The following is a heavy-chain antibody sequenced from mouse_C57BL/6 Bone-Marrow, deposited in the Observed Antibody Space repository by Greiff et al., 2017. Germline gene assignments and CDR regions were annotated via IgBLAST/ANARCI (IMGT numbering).Heavy chain of an antibody. D-gene: IGHD2-4*01. J-gene: IGHJ3*01. Sequence: QVQLQQSGAELARPGASVKLSCKASGYTFTNYLIEWVKQRPGQGLEWIGVINPGSGGTNYNEKFKGKATLTADKSSSTAYMQLSSLTSEDSAVYFCARSRGLRRQFAYWGQGTLVTVSA. CDR2: INPGSGGT. CDR1: GYTFTNYL. V-gene: IGHV1-54*01. CDR3: ARSRGLRRQFAY.